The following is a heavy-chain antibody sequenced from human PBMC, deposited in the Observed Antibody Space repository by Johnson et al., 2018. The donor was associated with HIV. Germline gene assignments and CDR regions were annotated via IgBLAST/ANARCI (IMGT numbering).Heavy chain of an antibody. Sequence: QVQLVESGGGVVQPGGSLRLSCAASGFTFSSYGMHWVRQAPGKGLAWVAFIRYDGSKKYSADSVKGRFTISRDNSKNTLYLQMNSLRAEDTAVYYCANKPEQWLVADDAFDIWGQGTMVTVSS. D-gene: IGHD6-19*01. CDR3: ANKPEQWLVADDAFDI. CDR1: GFTFSSYG. CDR2: IRYDGSKK. V-gene: IGHV3-30*02. J-gene: IGHJ3*02.